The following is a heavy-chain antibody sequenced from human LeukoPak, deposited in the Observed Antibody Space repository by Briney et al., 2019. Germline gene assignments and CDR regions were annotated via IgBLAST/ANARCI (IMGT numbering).Heavy chain of an antibody. V-gene: IGHV4-31*03. CDR3: ARDHGRDGYNFGY. CDR2: IYYSGST. D-gene: IGHD5-24*01. CDR1: GGSLSSGGYY. Sequence: SETLSLTCTVSGGSLSSGGYYWGWLRQHPGTGLEWVGYIYYSGSTYYNPSLKSRVTISVDPSKNQFSLKLSSVTAADTAVYYCARDHGRDGYNFGYWGQGTLVTVSS. J-gene: IGHJ4*02.